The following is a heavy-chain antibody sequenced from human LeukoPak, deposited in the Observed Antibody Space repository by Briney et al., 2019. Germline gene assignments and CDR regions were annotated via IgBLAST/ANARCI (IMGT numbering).Heavy chain of an antibody. D-gene: IGHD6-25*01. CDR3: ARARRSQYYYYYYMDV. V-gene: IGHV1-69*05. J-gene: IGHJ6*03. CDR2: IIPIFGTA. Sequence: SVKVSCKASGGTFSSYAISWVRQAPGQGLEWMGRIIPIFGTANYAQKFQGRVTITTDESTSTAYMELSSLRSEDTAVYYCARARRSQYYYYYYMDVWGKGTTVTVSS. CDR1: GGTFSSYA.